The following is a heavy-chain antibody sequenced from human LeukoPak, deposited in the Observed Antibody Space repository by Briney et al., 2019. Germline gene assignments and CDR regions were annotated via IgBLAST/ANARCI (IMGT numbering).Heavy chain of an antibody. CDR1: GFTFSSYW. V-gene: IGHV3-74*01. CDR3: ARDLSPLSLRYFDWLSVPGY. CDR2: INSDGSST. J-gene: IGHJ4*02. D-gene: IGHD3-9*01. Sequence: GGSLRLSCAASGFTFSSYWMHWVRQAPGKGLVWVSRINSDGSSTSYADSVKGRFTISRDNAKNTLYLQMNSLRAEDTAVYYCARDLSPLSLRYFDWLSVPGYWGQGTLVTVSS.